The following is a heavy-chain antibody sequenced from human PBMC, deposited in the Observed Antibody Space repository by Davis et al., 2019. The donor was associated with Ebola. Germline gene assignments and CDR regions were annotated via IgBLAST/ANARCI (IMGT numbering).Heavy chain of an antibody. CDR1: GFTFSSYA. CDR3: ARDPLCSSTSCYEDAFDI. CDR2: ISYDGSNK. Sequence: GGSLRLSCAASGFTFSSYAMHWVRQAPGKGLEWVAVISYDGSNKYYADSVKGRFTISRDNSKNTLYLQMNSLRAEDTAVYYCARDPLCSSTSCYEDAFDIWGQGTMVTVSS. V-gene: IGHV3-30-3*01. J-gene: IGHJ3*02. D-gene: IGHD2-2*01.